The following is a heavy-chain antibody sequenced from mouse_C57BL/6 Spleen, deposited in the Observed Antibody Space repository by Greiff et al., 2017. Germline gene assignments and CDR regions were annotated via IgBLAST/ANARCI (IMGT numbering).Heavy chain of an antibody. CDR2: ISYDGSK. Sequence: EVKLMESGPGLVKPSQSLSLTCSVTGYSITSGYYWNWIRQFPGNKLEWMGYISYDGSKNYNPSLKNRISITRDTSKNQFFLKLNSVTTEDTATYYCARAYYSNYGYAMDYWGQGTSVTVSS. D-gene: IGHD2-5*01. J-gene: IGHJ4*01. CDR1: GYSITSGYY. V-gene: IGHV3-6*01. CDR3: ARAYYSNYGYAMDY.